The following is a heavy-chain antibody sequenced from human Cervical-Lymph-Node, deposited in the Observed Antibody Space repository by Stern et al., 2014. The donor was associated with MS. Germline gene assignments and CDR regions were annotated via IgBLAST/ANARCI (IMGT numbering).Heavy chain of an antibody. D-gene: IGHD3-16*02. Sequence: QVQLVQSGAEVKKPGASVKVSCEASGYTFTTYDINWVRQATGQGLEWMGWMNPNTGATGYAQKFQGRVSMTREISISTAYLELSSLKSEDTAVYYCARGLFYPNYWGQGTLVTVSS. V-gene: IGHV1-8*02. CDR3: ARGLFYPNY. J-gene: IGHJ4*02. CDR1: GYTFTTYD. CDR2: MNPNTGAT.